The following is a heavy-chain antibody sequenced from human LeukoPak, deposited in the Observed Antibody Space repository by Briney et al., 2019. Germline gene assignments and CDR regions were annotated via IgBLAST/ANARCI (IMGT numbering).Heavy chain of an antibody. CDR3: AKDLDDILTGLFDY. CDR1: GFTFSSYA. V-gene: IGHV3-23*01. Sequence: PGGSLRLSCAASGFTFSSYAMSWVRQAPGKGLERVSAISGSGGSTYYADSVKGRFTISRDNSKNTLYLQMNSLRAEDTAVYYCAKDLDDILTGLFDYCRQGTLATVSS. D-gene: IGHD3-9*01. J-gene: IGHJ4*02. CDR2: ISGSGGST.